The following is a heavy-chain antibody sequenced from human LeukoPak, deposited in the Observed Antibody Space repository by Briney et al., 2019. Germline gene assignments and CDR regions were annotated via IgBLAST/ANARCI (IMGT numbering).Heavy chain of an antibody. CDR3: GRDLEENGVTH. V-gene: IGHV4-39*07. Sequence: SETLSLTCTVSGGSISSSSYYWGWIRQPPGKGLEWIGSIYYSGSTYYNPSLKSRVTISVDTSKNQFSLKANSVTAADTAVYYCGRDLEENGVTHWGLGTLVTVSS. CDR2: IYYSGST. J-gene: IGHJ4*02. CDR1: GGSISSSSYY. D-gene: IGHD4-17*01.